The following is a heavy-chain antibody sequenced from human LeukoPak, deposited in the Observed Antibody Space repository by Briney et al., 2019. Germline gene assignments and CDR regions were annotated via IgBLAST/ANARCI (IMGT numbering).Heavy chain of an antibody. Sequence: ASVKVSCKASGYTFTSYYMHWVRQAPGQGLEWMGIINPSGGSTSYAQKFQGRVTMTRDTSISTAYMELSRLRSDDTAVYYCARDPGDIVVVVAAYNWFDPWGQGTLVTVSS. CDR3: ARDPGDIVVVVAAYNWFDP. D-gene: IGHD2-15*01. CDR1: GYTFTSYY. V-gene: IGHV1-46*01. J-gene: IGHJ5*02. CDR2: INPSGGST.